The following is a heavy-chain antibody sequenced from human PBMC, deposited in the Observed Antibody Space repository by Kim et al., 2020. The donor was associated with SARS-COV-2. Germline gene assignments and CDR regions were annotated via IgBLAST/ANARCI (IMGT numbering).Heavy chain of an antibody. D-gene: IGHD4-17*01. J-gene: IGHJ6*02. Sequence: ADSVKGRFTISRDNAKNTLYLQMNSLRAEDTAVYYCARATVTTILYGMDVWGQGTTVTVSS. CDR3: ARATVTTILYGMDV. V-gene: IGHV3-74*01.